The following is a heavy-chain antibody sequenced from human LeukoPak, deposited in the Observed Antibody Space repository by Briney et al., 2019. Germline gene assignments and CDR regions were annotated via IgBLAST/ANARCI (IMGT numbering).Heavy chain of an antibody. CDR2: IYYSGST. CDR3: AGVSGSYLYYFDY. CDR1: GGSISSSSYY. V-gene: IGHV4-39*01. J-gene: IGHJ4*02. D-gene: IGHD1-26*01. Sequence: PSETLSLTCTVSGGSISSSSYYWGWIRQPPGTGMEWIGSIYYSGSTYYDPSLKSRVTISVDTSKNQFSLKLSSVTAADTAVYYCAGVSGSYLYYFDYWGQGTLVTVSS.